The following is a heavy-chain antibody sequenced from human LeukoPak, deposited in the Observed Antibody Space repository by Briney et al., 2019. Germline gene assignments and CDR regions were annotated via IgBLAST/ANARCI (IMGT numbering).Heavy chain of an antibody. J-gene: IGHJ5*02. Sequence: PGRSLRLSCAASGFTFSSYAMHWVRQAPGKGLEWVAVISYDGSNKHYADSVKSRFTISRDNSKNTLYLQMNSLRAEDTAVYYCARGGYSSSRGPFDPWGQGNLVTVSS. D-gene: IGHD6-13*01. CDR2: ISYDGSNK. V-gene: IGHV3-30-3*01. CDR1: GFTFSSYA. CDR3: ARGGYSSSRGPFDP.